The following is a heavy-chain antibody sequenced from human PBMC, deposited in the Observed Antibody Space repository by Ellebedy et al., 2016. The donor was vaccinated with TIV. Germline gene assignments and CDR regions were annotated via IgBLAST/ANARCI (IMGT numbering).Heavy chain of an antibody. CDR3: AGAVGAPLAFDY. V-gene: IGHV3-23*01. Sequence: GESLKISCTASGFTFSSYAMSWVRQAPGKGLEWVSAIRGSGGSTYYADSVKGRFTISRDNSKNTLYLQMNSLRAEDTAVDYCAGAVGAPLAFDYWGQGALVTVSS. D-gene: IGHD1-26*01. J-gene: IGHJ4*02. CDR1: GFTFSSYA. CDR2: IRGSGGST.